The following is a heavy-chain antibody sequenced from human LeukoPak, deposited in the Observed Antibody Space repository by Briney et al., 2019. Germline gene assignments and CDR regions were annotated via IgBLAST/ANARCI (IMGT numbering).Heavy chain of an antibody. CDR1: GFSFNTYA. D-gene: IGHD4-17*01. Sequence: PLGGSLRLSCAASGFSFNTYAMSWVRQAPGKGLEWVAVISYDGSNKYYADSVKGRFTISRDNSKNTLYLQMNSLRAEDTAVYYCARGPTVTTLDYWGQGTLVTVSS. CDR2: ISYDGSNK. CDR3: ARGPTVTTLDY. J-gene: IGHJ4*02. V-gene: IGHV3-30-3*01.